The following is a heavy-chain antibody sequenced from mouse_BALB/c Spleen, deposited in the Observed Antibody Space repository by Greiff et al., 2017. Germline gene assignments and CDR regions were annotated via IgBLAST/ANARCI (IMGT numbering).Heavy chain of an antibody. J-gene: IGHJ1*01. CDR1: GFTFSSYG. V-gene: IGHV5-6*01. CDR2: ISSGGSYT. CDR3: ARGFRGSSDWYFDV. Sequence: EVQLVESGGDLVKPGGSLKLSCAASGFTFSSYGMSWVRQTPDKRLEWVATISSGGSYTYYPDSVKGRFTISRDNAKNTLYLQMTSLRSEDTAMYYCARGFRGSSDWYFDVWGAGTTVTVSS. D-gene: IGHD1-1*01.